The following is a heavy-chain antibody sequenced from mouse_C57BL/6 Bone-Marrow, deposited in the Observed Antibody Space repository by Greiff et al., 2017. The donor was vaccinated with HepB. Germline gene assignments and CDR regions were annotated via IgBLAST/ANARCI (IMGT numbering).Heavy chain of an antibody. CDR2: ISYDGSN. V-gene: IGHV3-6*01. D-gene: IGHD2-5*01. Sequence: DVQLQESGPGLVKPSQSLSLTCSVTGYSITSGYYWNWIRQFPGNKLEWMGYISYDGSNNYNPSLKNRISITRDTSKNQFFLKLNSVTTEDTATYYCARDRVTTRGYYAMDYWGQGTSVTVSS. CDR3: ARDRVTTRGYYAMDY. J-gene: IGHJ4*01. CDR1: GYSITSGYY.